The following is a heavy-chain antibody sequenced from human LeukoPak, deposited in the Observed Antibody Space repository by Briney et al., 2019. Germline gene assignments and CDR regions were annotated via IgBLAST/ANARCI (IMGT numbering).Heavy chain of an antibody. J-gene: IGHJ4*02. Sequence: SETLSLTCTVSGGSVSSYYWSWIRQPPGKGLEWIGYIYYGGSTNYNPSLKSRVTISVDTSKNQISLKLNSVTAADTAMYYCARSDYGDYDFDYWGQGTLVTVSS. CDR2: IYYGGST. CDR1: GGSVSSYY. D-gene: IGHD4-17*01. CDR3: ARSDYGDYDFDY. V-gene: IGHV4-59*02.